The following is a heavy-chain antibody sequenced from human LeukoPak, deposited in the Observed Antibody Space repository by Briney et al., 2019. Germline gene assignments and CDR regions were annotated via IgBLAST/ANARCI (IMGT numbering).Heavy chain of an antibody. Sequence: GGSLRLSCAASGFAFSDYYMSWIRQAPGEGLESISYISSSGNTIHHADSLKGRFTISWDNARNSLYLQMNSLRVEDTAVYYCARDLGSGAFDIWGQGTMVTVSS. CDR1: GFAFSDYY. J-gene: IGHJ3*02. V-gene: IGHV3-11*04. CDR3: ARDLGSGAFDI. CDR2: ISSSGNTI. D-gene: IGHD3-10*01.